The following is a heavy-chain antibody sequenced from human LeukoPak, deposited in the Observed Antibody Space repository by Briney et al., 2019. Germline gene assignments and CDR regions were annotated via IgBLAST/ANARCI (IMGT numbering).Heavy chain of an antibody. V-gene: IGHV4-34*01. CDR2: INHSASA. J-gene: IGHJ4*02. CDR1: GGSFSGYY. CDR3: AREIIWGTYRRLYYFDS. D-gene: IGHD3-16*02. Sequence: KSSETLSLTCAVYGGSFSGYYWNWIRQVPGKGLEWIGEINHSASARYSPSLKSRVTMSVDTSKNQFSLKLTSVTAADTAIYYCAREIIWGTYRRLYYFDSWGQGTLVTVSS.